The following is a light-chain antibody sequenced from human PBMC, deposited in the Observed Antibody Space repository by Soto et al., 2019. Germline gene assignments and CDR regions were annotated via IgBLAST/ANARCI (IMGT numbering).Light chain of an antibody. CDR1: QSISPF. CDR3: QLSYSRPRA. Sequence: DIQLTQSPPSLSASVGDRVTITCRASQSISPFLNWYQCKPGKPPKLLTYEASNLRGGVSSRFSGSGSGTVFALDIDRLQSEDFGTSFCQLSYSRPRAFGTGTNVDIK. CDR2: EAS. V-gene: IGKV1-39*01. J-gene: IGKJ3*01.